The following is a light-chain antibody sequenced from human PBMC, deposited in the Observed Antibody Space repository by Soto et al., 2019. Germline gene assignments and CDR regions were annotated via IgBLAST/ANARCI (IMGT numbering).Light chain of an antibody. Sequence: QSVLTQPPSASGSPGQSVTISCTGTTGDIGAFNYVSWYQQRPGKAPKLIIYEVSKRPSGVPDRFSGSKTGNTASLTVSGLQADDEADYYCTSYAGDNNYLFGTGTKLTVL. CDR3: TSYAGDNNYL. CDR2: EVS. CDR1: TGDIGAFNY. V-gene: IGLV2-8*01. J-gene: IGLJ2*01.